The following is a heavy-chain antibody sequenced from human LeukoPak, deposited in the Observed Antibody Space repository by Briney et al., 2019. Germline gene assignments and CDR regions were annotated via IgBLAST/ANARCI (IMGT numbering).Heavy chain of an antibody. CDR1: GYTFTSYY. D-gene: IGHD2-2*01. CDR3: ARDPNICSSTSCYRYTFDY. CDR2: INPSGGST. V-gene: IGHV1-46*01. J-gene: IGHJ4*02. Sequence: ASVKVSCKASGYTFTSYYTHWVRQAPGQGLEWMGIINPSGGSTSYAQKFQGRVTMTRDMSTSTVYMELSSLRSEDTAVYYCARDPNICSSTSCYRYTFDYWGQGTLVTVSS.